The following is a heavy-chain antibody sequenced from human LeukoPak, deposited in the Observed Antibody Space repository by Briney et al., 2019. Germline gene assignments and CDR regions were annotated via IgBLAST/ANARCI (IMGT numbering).Heavy chain of an antibody. V-gene: IGHV1-2*02. CDR3: AREAGDCGGDCPDAFDI. D-gene: IGHD2-21*02. J-gene: IGHJ3*02. CDR1: GYTFTGYY. Sequence: GASVKVSCKASGYTFTGYYMHWVRQAPGQGLEWMGWINPNSGGTNYAQKFQGRVTMTRDTSISTAYMELSRLRSDDTAVYYCAREAGDCGGDCPDAFDIWGQGTMVTVSS. CDR2: INPNSGGT.